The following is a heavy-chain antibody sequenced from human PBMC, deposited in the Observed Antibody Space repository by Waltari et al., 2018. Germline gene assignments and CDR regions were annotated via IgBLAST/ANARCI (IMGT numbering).Heavy chain of an antibody. CDR2: ISLSSGDT. CDR1: GYSFIGHY. J-gene: IGHJ4*02. D-gene: IGHD1-26*01. CDR3: ARGGGAWVNFDY. Sequence: QVQLVQSGAGVQQPGASVKVSCKASGYSFIGHYLHWLRQAPGQGLEGMGWISLSSGDTNYAQKCQGWVTMTRDKSISTAYMELSRLRSDDTAVYYCARGGGAWVNFDYWGQGALVTVSS. V-gene: IGHV1-2*04.